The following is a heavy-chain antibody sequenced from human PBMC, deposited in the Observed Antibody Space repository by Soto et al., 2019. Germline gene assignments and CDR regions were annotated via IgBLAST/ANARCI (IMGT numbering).Heavy chain of an antibody. Sequence: SETLSLTCTVSGGSISSGDYYWSWIRQPPGKGLEWIGYIYYSGSTYYNPSLKSRVTISVDTSKNQFSLKLSSVTAADTAVYYCARELEAPTGGMDVWGQGTTVTVSS. J-gene: IGHJ6*02. V-gene: IGHV4-30-4*01. D-gene: IGHD1-1*01. CDR3: ARELEAPTGGMDV. CDR2: IYYSGST. CDR1: GGSISSGDYY.